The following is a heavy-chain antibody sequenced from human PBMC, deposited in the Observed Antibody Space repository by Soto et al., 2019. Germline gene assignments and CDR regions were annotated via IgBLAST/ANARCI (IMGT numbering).Heavy chain of an antibody. Sequence: QVHLVQSGAEVKKPGASVKVSCKGSGYAFTTYGITWVRQAPGQGLEWMGWSSAHNGNTNYAQNLQGRVTVTRDTSTSTAYMELRSLRSDDTAVYYCARGRYGDYWGQGALVTVSS. CDR3: ARGRYGDY. CDR2: SSAHNGNT. D-gene: IGHD1-1*01. V-gene: IGHV1-18*01. J-gene: IGHJ4*02. CDR1: GYAFTTYG.